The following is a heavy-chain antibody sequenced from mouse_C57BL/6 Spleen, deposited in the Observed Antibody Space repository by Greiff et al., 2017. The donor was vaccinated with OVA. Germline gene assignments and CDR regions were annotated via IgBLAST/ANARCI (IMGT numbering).Heavy chain of an antibody. CDR2: INPSSGYT. J-gene: IGHJ3*01. CDR1: GYTFTSYW. Sequence: QVQLQQSGAELAKPGASVKLSCKASGYTFTSYWMHWVKQRPGQGLEWIGYINPSSGYTKYNQKFKDKATLTADKSSSTAYMQLSSLTYEDSAVYYCAREDYGNYEGFAYWGQGTLVTVSA. D-gene: IGHD2-1*01. CDR3: AREDYGNYEGFAY. V-gene: IGHV1-7*01.